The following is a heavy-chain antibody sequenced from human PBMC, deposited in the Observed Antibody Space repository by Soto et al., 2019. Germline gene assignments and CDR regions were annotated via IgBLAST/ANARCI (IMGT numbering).Heavy chain of an antibody. J-gene: IGHJ4*02. CDR1: GVDFSNYG. Sequence: QVRLVESGGHMIHPGRSLRLSCVVSGVDFSNYGIHWVRQAPGEGLEWVAVISSDGTKKSYIDSVKGRFNISRDNSRSTVFLQMNSLRREDTAMYYCVKDGGAVKYNYNIGGDSWGQGTQVTVSS. CDR2: ISSDGTKK. D-gene: IGHD5-18*01. V-gene: IGHV3-30*18. CDR3: VKDGGAVKYNYNIGGDS.